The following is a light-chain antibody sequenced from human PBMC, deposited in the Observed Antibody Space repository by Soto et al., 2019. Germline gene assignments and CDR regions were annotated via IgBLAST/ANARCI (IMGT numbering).Light chain of an antibody. Sequence: QAVVTQPASVSGSPGQSITISCTGTSSDVGGYDAVSWYQHHPGKAPKLMIYDVSNRPTGVSNRFSGSKSGNTASLTISGLQAEDEADYYCNSHTSRNLVLFGGGTKVTVL. J-gene: IGLJ2*01. CDR2: DVS. V-gene: IGLV2-14*03. CDR1: SSDVGGYDA. CDR3: NSHTSRNLVL.